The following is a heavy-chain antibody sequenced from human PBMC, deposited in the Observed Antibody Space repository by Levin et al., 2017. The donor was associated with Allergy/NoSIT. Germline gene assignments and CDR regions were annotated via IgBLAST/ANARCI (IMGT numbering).Heavy chain of an antibody. D-gene: IGHD1-26*01. V-gene: IGHV3-23*01. CDR1: FFPFPLSP. J-gene: IGHJ3*02. CDR2: IIYTGDTT. Sequence: GVSLLLSFSSSFFPFPLSPLPFFLPPPFPFLSFVSSIIYTGDTTYYADSVKGRFTISRDSSKDTLFLQMNSLRAEDTAVYYCAKGLDSGSPYRAFDMWGQGTMVTVAS. CDR3: AKGLDSGSPYRAFDM.